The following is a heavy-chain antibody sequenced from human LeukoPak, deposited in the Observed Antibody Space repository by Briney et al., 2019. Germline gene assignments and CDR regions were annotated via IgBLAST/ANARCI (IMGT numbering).Heavy chain of an antibody. CDR2: IRGSGSNT. Sequence: GGSLRLSCAASGFTFSSYGMSWVRQPPGKGLEWVSGIRGSGSNTDYVGSVKGRFAVSRDNSKNTLYLQMNSLRAEDTAVYYCAKGLRELWGDDFDMWGQGTMVTVSS. J-gene: IGHJ3*02. CDR3: AKGLRELWGDDFDM. CDR1: GFTFSSYG. V-gene: IGHV3-23*01. D-gene: IGHD3-16*01.